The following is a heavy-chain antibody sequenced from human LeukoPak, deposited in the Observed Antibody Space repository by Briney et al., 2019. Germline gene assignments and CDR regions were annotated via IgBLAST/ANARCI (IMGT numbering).Heavy chain of an antibody. J-gene: IGHJ6*02. D-gene: IGHD4-17*01. CDR1: GGTFSSYA. V-gene: IGHV1-69*05. CDR3: ARGGPVDYGDYGGYYYGMDV. CDR2: IIPIFGTA. Sequence: GSSVKVSCKASGGTFSSYAISWVRQAPGQGLEWMGGIIPIFGTANYAQKFQGRVTITTDESTSTAYMELSSLRSEDTAVYYCARGGPVDYGDYGGYYYGMDVWGQGTTVTVSS.